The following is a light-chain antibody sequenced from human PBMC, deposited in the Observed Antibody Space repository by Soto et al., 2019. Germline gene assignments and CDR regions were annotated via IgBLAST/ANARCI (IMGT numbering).Light chain of an antibody. CDR1: QRLSSN. CDR2: GAS. V-gene: IGKV3-15*01. CDR3: QQYSNWPPIT. J-gene: IGKJ3*01. Sequence: EIVMTQSPVTLSVSPGERATLSCRASQRLSSNLAWYQQKPGQAPRLLIYGASTRATGIPARFSGSGSGTEFTLTISSLQSEDFAVYYCQQYSNWPPITFGPGTKVDIK.